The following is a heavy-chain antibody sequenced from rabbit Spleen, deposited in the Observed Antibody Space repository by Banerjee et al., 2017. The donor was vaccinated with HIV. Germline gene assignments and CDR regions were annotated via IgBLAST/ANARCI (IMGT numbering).Heavy chain of an antibody. D-gene: IGHD1-1*01. J-gene: IGHJ4*01. V-gene: IGHV1S40*01. CDR3: ARDPTGHLYAFNL. Sequence: QSLEESGGDLVKPGASLTLTCKASGFDFSSDAMCWVRQAPGKGPEWIACINTDTGKSVFASWATGRFTVSRTSSTTVTLQMTSLTAADTATYFCARDPTGHLYAFNLWGPGTLVTVS. CDR1: GFDFSSDA. CDR2: INTDTGKS.